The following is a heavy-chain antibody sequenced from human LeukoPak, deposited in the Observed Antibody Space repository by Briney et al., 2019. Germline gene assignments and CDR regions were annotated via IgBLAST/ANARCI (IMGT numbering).Heavy chain of an antibody. D-gene: IGHD3-10*01. CDR2: ISAYNGNT. Sequence: GASVKVSCKASGYTFTSYGISWVRQAPGQGLEWMGWISAYNGNTNYAQKLQGRVTMTTDTSTSTAYMELSSLRSEDTAVYYCAREYGSGSYPSYYGMDVWGQGTTVTVSS. CDR3: AREYGSGSYPSYYGMDV. CDR1: GYTFTSYG. J-gene: IGHJ6*02. V-gene: IGHV1-18*01.